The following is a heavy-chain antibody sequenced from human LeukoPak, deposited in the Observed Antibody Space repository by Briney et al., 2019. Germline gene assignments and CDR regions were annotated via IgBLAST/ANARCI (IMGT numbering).Heavy chain of an antibody. CDR1: GFTFSSYW. V-gene: IGHV3-7*04. J-gene: IGHJ2*01. CDR3: ARVHWYFDF. Sequence: GGSLRLSCAASGFTFSSYWMSWVRQAPGKGLEWVAHIKEDGNDKNYVDSVKGRFTISRDNAKNSLYLQMNSLRVEDTAVYYCARVHWYFDFWGRGTLVTVSS. CDR2: IKEDGNDK.